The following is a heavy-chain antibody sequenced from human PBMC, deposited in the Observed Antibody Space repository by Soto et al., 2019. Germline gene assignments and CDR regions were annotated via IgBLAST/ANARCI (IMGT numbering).Heavy chain of an antibody. Sequence: EVQLLESGGGLVQPGASLRLSCAASGFTFTTFDMSWARQAPGKGLEWVSVVRGRDGSTSCADSLKGRFTISKDSSKNTLYLQMNSLRAEDTALYYCAKGAWLDYWGQGTLVTVSS. CDR1: GFTFTTFD. V-gene: IGHV3-23*01. D-gene: IGHD5-12*01. CDR2: VRGRDGST. J-gene: IGHJ4*02. CDR3: AKGAWLDY.